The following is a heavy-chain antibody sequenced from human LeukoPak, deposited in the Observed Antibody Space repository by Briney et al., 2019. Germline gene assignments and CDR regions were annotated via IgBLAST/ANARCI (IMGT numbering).Heavy chain of an antibody. CDR3: ARLGSGSLYYFDF. D-gene: IGHD3-10*01. Sequence: PGGSLRLSCAASGVTLGSYAMSWARQAPGKGLEWVTGISSSGSGGNTYYADSVKGRFTISRDNAKNSLYLQVNSLRAEDTAVYYCARLGSGSLYYFDFWGQGTLVTVSS. J-gene: IGHJ4*02. V-gene: IGHV3-23*01. CDR2: ISSSGSGGNT. CDR1: GVTLGSYA.